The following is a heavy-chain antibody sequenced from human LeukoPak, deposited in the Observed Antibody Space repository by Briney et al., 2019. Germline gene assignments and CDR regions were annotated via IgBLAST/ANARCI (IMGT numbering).Heavy chain of an antibody. J-gene: IGHJ4*02. V-gene: IGHV4-34*01. CDR3: ARSVDTAMVHFDY. CDR2: INHSGSN. Sequence: PSETLSLTCAVYGGSFSGYYWSWIRQPPGKGLEWVGEINHSGSNNYNPSLKSRVTISVDTSKNQFSLKLSSVTAADTAVYYCARSVDTAMVHFDYWGQGTLVTVSS. D-gene: IGHD5-18*01. CDR1: GGSFSGYY.